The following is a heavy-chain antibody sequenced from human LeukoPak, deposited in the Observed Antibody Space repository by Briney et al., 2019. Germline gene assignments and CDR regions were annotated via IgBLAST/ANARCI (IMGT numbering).Heavy chain of an antibody. CDR2: ISCDGSNK. D-gene: IGHD2-21*01. CDR1: GFTFSSYG. V-gene: IGHV3-30*18. J-gene: IGHJ4*01. Sequence: PGRSLRLSCAASGFTFSSYGMHWVRQAPGKGLEWVSVISCDGSNKYYADSVKGRFTISRDNSKNTLYLQMNSLRAEDTAVYYCAKDHIGVLGGNYFVYSGHGT. CDR3: AKDHIGVLGGNYFVY.